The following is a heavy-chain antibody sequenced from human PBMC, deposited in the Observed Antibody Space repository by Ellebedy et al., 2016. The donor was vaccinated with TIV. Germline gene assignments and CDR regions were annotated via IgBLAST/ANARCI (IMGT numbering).Heavy chain of an antibody. CDR3: ARGGGYSYVGMDV. CDR2: INSDGSRT. Sequence: PGGSLRLSCAASGFTFSNYWMHWVRQAPGKGLVWVSRINSDGSRTTYADSVKGRFTISRDNAKNTLYLQMNSQRAEDTAVYYCARGGGYSYVGMDVWGQGTTVTVSS. J-gene: IGHJ6*02. CDR1: GFTFSNYW. D-gene: IGHD5-18*01. V-gene: IGHV3-74*01.